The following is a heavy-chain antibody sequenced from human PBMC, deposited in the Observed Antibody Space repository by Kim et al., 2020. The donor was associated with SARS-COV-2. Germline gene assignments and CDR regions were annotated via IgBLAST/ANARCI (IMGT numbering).Heavy chain of an antibody. CDR1: GYTFTSYD. V-gene: IGHV1-8*01. CDR2: MNPNSGNT. D-gene: IGHD2-2*01. CDR3: ARGGYCSSTRCGRFGY. Sequence: ASVKVSCKASGYTFTSYDINWVRQATGQGLEWMGWMNPNSGNTGYAQKFQGRVTMTRNTSISTAYMELSSLRSEDTAVYYCARGGYCSSTRCGRFGYWGQGTLVTVSS. J-gene: IGHJ4*02.